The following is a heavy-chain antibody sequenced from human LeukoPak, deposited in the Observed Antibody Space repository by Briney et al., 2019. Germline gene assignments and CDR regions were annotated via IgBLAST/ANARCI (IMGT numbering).Heavy chain of an antibody. V-gene: IGHV4-59*08. CDR3: ARHDVVPVIRRGFDF. CDR2: IFYTGTT. D-gene: IGHD2-21*02. CDR1: GGSVSGYY. J-gene: IGHJ4*02. Sequence: PSETLSLTCTVSGGSVSGYYWSRIRQPPGKGLEYIGYIFYTGTTLYSPSLKTRATMSVDTSENQFSLKLSSVTAADTAVYYCARHDVVPVIRRGFDFWGQGTLVTVSS.